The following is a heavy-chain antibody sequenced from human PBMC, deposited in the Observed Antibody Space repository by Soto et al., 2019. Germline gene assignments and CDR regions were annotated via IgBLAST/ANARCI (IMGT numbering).Heavy chain of an antibody. D-gene: IGHD6-19*01. CDR2: MFYEESP. J-gene: IGHJ5*02. V-gene: IGHV4-39*01. Sequence: SETLSLTCTVSGASISSSSYSWGWIRQSPGKGLEWIGSMFYEESPYYNPSLKSRVTISIDTSKNQFSLKLTSVTAADTAVYYCARRSLSGFGWFDPWGQGTLVTVSS. CDR3: ARRSLSGFGWFDP. CDR1: GASISSSSYS.